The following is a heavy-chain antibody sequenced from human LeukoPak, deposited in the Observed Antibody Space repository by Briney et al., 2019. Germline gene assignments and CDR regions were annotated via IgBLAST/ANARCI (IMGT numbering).Heavy chain of an antibody. D-gene: IGHD3-9*01. CDR1: GFTFSSYG. V-gene: IGHV3-48*04. CDR2: ISSSGSTI. CDR3: ARSVIFSITHFDY. Sequence: GGSLRLSCAASGFTFSSYGMHWVRQAPGKGLEWVSYISSSGSTIYYADSVKGRFTISRDNAKNSLYLQMNSLRAEDTAVYYCARSVIFSITHFDYWGQGTLVTVSS. J-gene: IGHJ4*02.